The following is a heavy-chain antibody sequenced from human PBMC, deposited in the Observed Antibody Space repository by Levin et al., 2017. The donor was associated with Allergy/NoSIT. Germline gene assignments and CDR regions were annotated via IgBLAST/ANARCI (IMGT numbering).Heavy chain of an antibody. V-gene: IGHV6-1*01. CDR2: TYYRSKWYN. CDR1: GDSVSSNSAA. Sequence: SQTLSLPCAISGDSVSSNSAAWNWIRQSPSRGLEWLGRTYYRSKWYNDYAVSVKSRITINPDTSKNQFSLQLNSVTPEDTAVYYCARDPAAAGTNYYGMDVWGQGTTVTVSS. D-gene: IGHD6-13*01. CDR3: ARDPAAAGTNYYGMDV. J-gene: IGHJ6*02.